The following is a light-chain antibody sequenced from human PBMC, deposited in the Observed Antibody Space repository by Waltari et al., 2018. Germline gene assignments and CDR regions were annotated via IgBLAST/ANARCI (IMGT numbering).Light chain of an antibody. CDR2: DVS. CDR1: NSDVGAYDY. V-gene: IGLV2-14*01. CDR3: SSYTTNRHYV. Sequence: QSDLTQPASVSGSPGQSITISCTGTNSDVGAYDYVSWYQQYPGKAPKLVIFDVSSRPSGASGRVSRSKSGNTASLIISHLQAEDEADYYCSSYTTNRHYVFGAGTKVTVL. J-gene: IGLJ1*01.